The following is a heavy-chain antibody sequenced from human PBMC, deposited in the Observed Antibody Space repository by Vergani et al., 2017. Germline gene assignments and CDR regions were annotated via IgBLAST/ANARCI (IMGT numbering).Heavy chain of an antibody. CDR2: GLFDGSNE. D-gene: IGHD2-15*01. CDR1: GFTFNRYG. J-gene: IGHJ4*02. Sequence: QVQLVQSGGGVVQPGGSLRLSCVASGFTFNRYGMQWVRQAPGKGLEWVAYGLFDGSNEYYADSVKGRFIVSRDNSNDALYLQMNSLRTDDTAVYYCARDLAYCHEGSCALWGQGSVVTVSS. V-gene: IGHV3-30*02. CDR3: ARDLAYCHEGSCAL.